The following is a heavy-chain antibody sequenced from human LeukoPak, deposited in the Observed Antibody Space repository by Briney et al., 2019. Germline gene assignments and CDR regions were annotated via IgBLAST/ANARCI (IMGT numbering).Heavy chain of an antibody. D-gene: IGHD3-3*01. CDR2: ISSSSSYI. CDR3: AKGINYDFWSGYYSDY. V-gene: IGHV3-21*04. J-gene: IGHJ4*02. Sequence: GGSLRLSCAASGFTFSSYSMNWVRQAPGKGLEWVSSISSSSSYIYYADSVKGRFTISRDNSKNTLYLQINSLRAEDTAVYYCAKGINYDFWSGYYSDYWGQGTLVTVSS. CDR1: GFTFSSYS.